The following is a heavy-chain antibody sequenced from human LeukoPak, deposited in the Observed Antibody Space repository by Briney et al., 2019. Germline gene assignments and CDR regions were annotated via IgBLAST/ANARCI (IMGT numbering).Heavy chain of an antibody. CDR1: GGSVSGYY. V-gene: IGHV4-59*02. Sequence: SETLSLTCVVSGGSVSGYYWGWVRQPPGRGLEWIGYVYYSGSTNYNPSFKSRITISVDTSRNQFSLQLSSVTAADTAVYYCARIHKYCSGGACYVLDNWGKGTLVAVSS. CDR2: VYYSGST. J-gene: IGHJ4*02. D-gene: IGHD2-15*01. CDR3: ARIHKYCSGGACYVLDN.